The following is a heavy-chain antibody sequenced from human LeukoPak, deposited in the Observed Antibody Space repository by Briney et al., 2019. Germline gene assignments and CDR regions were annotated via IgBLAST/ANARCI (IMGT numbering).Heavy chain of an antibody. CDR2: ISYDGSNK. CDR3: ARDQEFALRGVIIY. D-gene: IGHD3-10*01. J-gene: IGHJ4*02. Sequence: GGSLRLSCAASGFTFSSYAMHWVHQAPGKGLEWVAVISYDGSNKYYADSVKGRFTISRDNSKNTLYLQMNSLRAEDTAVYYCARDQEFALRGVIIYWGQGTLVTVSS. CDR1: GFTFSSYA. V-gene: IGHV3-30-3*01.